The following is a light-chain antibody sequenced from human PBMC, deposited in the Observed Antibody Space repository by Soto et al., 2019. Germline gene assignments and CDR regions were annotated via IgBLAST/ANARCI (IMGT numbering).Light chain of an antibody. Sequence: EIVLTQSPATLSLSPGERVTLSFRASQSISNNHLAWYQQTPGQAPRLLIHGTSNRATGIPDRFSGSGSGKDFTLTFSRLEPEDFAVYYCEYYGSSITFGGGTKVDIK. V-gene: IGKV3-20*01. CDR1: QSISNNH. J-gene: IGKJ4*01. CDR3: EYYGSSIT. CDR2: GTS.